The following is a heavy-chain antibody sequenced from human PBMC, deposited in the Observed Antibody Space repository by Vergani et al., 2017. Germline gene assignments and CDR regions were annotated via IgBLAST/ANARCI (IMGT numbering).Heavy chain of an antibody. Sequence: EGQLVESGGDWVQRGGSLRLSCAASGFISSSYWMSWVRQAPGKGLEWVANVNQDGSEKYYVDSVRGRFTISRDNSKNTLYLQMNSLRAEDTAVYYCARCPSGTAMAADSYYMDVWGKXP. CDR2: VNQDGSEK. CDR3: ARCPSGTAMAADSYYMDV. CDR1: GFISSSYW. D-gene: IGHD5-18*01. V-gene: IGHV3-7*01. J-gene: IGHJ6*03.